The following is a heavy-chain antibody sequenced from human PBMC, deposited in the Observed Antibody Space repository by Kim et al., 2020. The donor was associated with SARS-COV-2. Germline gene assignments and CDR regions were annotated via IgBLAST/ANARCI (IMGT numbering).Heavy chain of an antibody. Sequence: ASVKVSCKASGYTFSDYSVHWVRQAPGQGLEWMGWINPTSGGPNYAQRFQGSVTMTRDMSISTAYMELNNLRSDDTAVYYCARGKYPTGGYWGQGTLVTVSS. J-gene: IGHJ4*02. CDR1: GYTFSDYS. CDR3: ARGKYPTGGY. V-gene: IGHV1-2*02. D-gene: IGHD6-13*01. CDR2: INPTSGGP.